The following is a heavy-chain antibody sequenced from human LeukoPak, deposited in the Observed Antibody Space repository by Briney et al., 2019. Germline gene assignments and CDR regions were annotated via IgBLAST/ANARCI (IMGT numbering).Heavy chain of an antibody. D-gene: IGHD1-26*01. V-gene: IGHV3-23*01. Sequence: PGGSLRLSCAASGFSFSDYGMSWVRQAPGKGLEWVSAITGSGGSTYYADSVKGRFTISRDNSDNTVYLQLNSLRAEDTAVYYCARLWELHAPEDIWGQGTLATVSS. CDR3: ARLWELHAPEDI. J-gene: IGHJ4*02. CDR2: ITGSGGST. CDR1: GFSFSDYG.